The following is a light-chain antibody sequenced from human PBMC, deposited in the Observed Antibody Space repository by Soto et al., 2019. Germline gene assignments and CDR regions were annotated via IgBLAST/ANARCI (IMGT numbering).Light chain of an antibody. CDR1: QSISSW. V-gene: IGKV1-5*03. J-gene: IGKJ2*01. Sequence: DIQMTQSPSTLSASVGDRVTITCRASQSISSWLAWYQQKPGKAPKLLIYKASSLESGVTSRFSGSGSGTEFTRTISSLQPDDFATYYCQQYDSQSYTFGQGTKLEIK. CDR2: KAS. CDR3: QQYDSQSYT.